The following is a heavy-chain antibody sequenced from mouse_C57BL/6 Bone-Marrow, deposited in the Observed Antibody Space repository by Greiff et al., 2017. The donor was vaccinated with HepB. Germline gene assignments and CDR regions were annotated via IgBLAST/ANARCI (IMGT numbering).Heavy chain of an antibody. D-gene: IGHD1-1*01. J-gene: IGHJ3*01. CDR1: GYTFTSYW. CDR2: IDPSDSYT. CDR3: ARDGNGFAY. Sequence: VQLQQPGAELVKPGASVKLSCKASGYTFTSYWMQWVKQRPGQGLEWIGEIDPSDSYTNYTQKFKGKATLTVDTSSSTAYMQLSSLTSEDSAVYYCARDGNGFAYWGQGTLVTVSA. V-gene: IGHV1-50*01.